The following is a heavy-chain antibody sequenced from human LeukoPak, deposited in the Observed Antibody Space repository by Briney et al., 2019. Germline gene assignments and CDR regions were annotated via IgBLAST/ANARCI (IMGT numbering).Heavy chain of an antibody. Sequence: GESLKISCKGSGYSFTTYWIGWVRQMPGKGLEWMGIIYPGDSDDRYSPSFEGHVTISVDNSITTAYLQWSSLKASDTAMYYCARPGFGELSGGDYWGQGTLVTVSS. V-gene: IGHV5-51*01. CDR3: ARPGFGELSGGDY. CDR2: IYPGDSDD. J-gene: IGHJ4*02. CDR1: GYSFTTYW. D-gene: IGHD3-10*01.